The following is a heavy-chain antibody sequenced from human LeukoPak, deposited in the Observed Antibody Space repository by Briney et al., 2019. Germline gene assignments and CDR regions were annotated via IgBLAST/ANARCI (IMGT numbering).Heavy chain of an antibody. CDR1: GFTFSRHS. Sequence: GGSLRLSCAASGFTFSRHSMNWVRQAPGKGLEWLSYATGSSDPMEYADSVKGRFTISRDNAKNSLYLQMNILRAEDTAVYYCARGSHSSGWLVDYWGQGTLVTVSS. V-gene: IGHV3-48*04. J-gene: IGHJ4*02. CDR3: ARGSHSSGWLVDY. CDR2: ATGSSDPM. D-gene: IGHD6-19*01.